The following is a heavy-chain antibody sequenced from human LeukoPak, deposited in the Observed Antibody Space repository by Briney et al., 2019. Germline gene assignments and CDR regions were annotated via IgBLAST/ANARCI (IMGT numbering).Heavy chain of an antibody. Sequence: GGSLRLSCAASGFTFSSYAMSWVRQAPAKGLEWVGRIKSKTDGGTTDYAAPVKGRFTISRDDSKNTLYLQMNSLKTEDTAVYYCTTDSTNPNSSGWYGADYGGQGTLVTVSS. CDR3: TTDSTNPNSSGWYGADY. CDR1: GFTFSSYA. J-gene: IGHJ4*02. CDR2: IKSKTDGGTT. V-gene: IGHV3-15*01. D-gene: IGHD6-19*01.